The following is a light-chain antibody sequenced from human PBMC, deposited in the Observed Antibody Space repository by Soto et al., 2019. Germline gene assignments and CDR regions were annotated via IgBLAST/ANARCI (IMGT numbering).Light chain of an antibody. CDR3: CSYAGSSTYV. Sequence: ALTQPASVSGSPGQSITISCTGTSSDVGSYNLVSWYQQHPGKAPKLMIYEVSKRPSGVSNRFSGSKSGNTASLTISELQAEDEADYYCCSYAGSSTYVFGTGTKVTVL. V-gene: IGLV2-23*02. CDR1: SSDVGSYNL. J-gene: IGLJ1*01. CDR2: EVS.